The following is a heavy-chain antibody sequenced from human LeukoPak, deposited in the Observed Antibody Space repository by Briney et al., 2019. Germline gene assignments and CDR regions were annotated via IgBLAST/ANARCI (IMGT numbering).Heavy chain of an antibody. V-gene: IGHV4-34*01. J-gene: IGHJ3*02. D-gene: IGHD6-13*01. CDR1: GGSFSGYY. CDR2: INHSGST. Sequence: PSETLSLTCAVYGGSFSGYYWSWIRQPPGKGLEWIGEINHSGSTNYNASLKSRVTISADTSKNQFSLKLSSVTAADTAVYYCARGDLWQQLVRGDAFDSWGQGTMVTVSS. CDR3: ARGDLWQQLVRGDAFDS.